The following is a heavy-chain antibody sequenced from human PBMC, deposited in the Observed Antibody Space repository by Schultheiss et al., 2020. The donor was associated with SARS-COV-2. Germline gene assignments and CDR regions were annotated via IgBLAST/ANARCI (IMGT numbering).Heavy chain of an antibody. Sequence: GGSLRLSCAASGFTFSSYSMNWVRQAPGKGLEWVSYISSSSSTIYYADSVKGRFTISRDNAKNSLYLQMNSLRAEDKAVYYCARDSVPAAGPREEINWFDPWGQGTLVTVSS. V-gene: IGHV3-48*04. J-gene: IGHJ5*02. D-gene: IGHD2-2*01. CDR1: GFTFSSYS. CDR2: ISSSSSTI. CDR3: ARDSVPAAGPREEINWFDP.